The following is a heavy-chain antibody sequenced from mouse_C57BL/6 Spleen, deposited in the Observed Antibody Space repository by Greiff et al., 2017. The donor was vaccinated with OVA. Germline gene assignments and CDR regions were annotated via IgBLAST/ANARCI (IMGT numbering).Heavy chain of an antibody. D-gene: IGHD1-1*01. CDR3: ASYGSSWAWFAY. V-gene: IGHV1-81*01. CDR2: IDPRSGNT. CDR1: GYTFTSYG. Sequence: VQLQQSGAELARPGASVKLSCKASGYTFTSYGISWVKQRTGQGLEWIGEIDPRSGNTYYNEKFKGKATLTADKSSSTAYMELRSLTSEDSAVYFCASYGSSWAWFAYWGQGTLVTVSA. J-gene: IGHJ3*01.